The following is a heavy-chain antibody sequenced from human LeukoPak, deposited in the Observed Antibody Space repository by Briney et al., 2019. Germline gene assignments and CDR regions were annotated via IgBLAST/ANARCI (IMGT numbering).Heavy chain of an antibody. CDR1: GNSISSGDNY. CDR3: ARASYSYDINGWVPFDY. Sequence: SETLSLTCTVSGNSISSGDNYWSWIRQPAGKGLEWIGRIYTSGSTNYNPSLKSRVTISGGTSKNQFSLRLSSVTAADTAVYYCARASYSYDINGWVPFDYWGQGTLVTVSS. D-gene: IGHD3-22*01. V-gene: IGHV4-61*02. J-gene: IGHJ4*02. CDR2: IYTSGST.